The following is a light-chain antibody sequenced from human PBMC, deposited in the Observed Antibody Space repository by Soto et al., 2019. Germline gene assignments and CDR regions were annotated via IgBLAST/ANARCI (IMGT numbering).Light chain of an antibody. CDR2: GAS. CDR3: QQYNDNWPT. V-gene: IGKV3-15*01. Sequence: IVLTQSPATLSLSPGERATLSCRASQSVRTNLAWYQHKPGQSPRLLIYGASNRATGFPARFSGSGSGTEFTLTISSLQSEDFAVYYCQQYNDNWPTFGQGTQVDIK. J-gene: IGKJ1*01. CDR1: QSVRTN.